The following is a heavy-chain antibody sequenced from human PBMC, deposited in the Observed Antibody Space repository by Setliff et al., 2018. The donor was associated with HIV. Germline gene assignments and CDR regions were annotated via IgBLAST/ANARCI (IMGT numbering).Heavy chain of an antibody. V-gene: IGHV3-7*01. CDR2: MNQDGSEK. CDR1: GFTLSSSW. CDR3: TKGHYTTSG. J-gene: IGHJ4*02. Sequence: QSGGSLRLSCAVSGFTLSSSWMNWVRQAPGKGLEWVANMNQDGSEKNYVDSVKGRFTISRDNAKNSLYLQMNSLRVEDTAVYYCTKGHYTTSGWGQGTLVTVSS. D-gene: IGHD2-2*02.